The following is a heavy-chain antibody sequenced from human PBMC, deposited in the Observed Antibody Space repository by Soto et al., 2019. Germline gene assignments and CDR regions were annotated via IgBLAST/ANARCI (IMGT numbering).Heavy chain of an antibody. CDR1: GGTFNFYT. D-gene: IGHD3-10*01. V-gene: IGHV1-69*02. Sequence: QVQLVQSGAEVKKPGSLVKVSCTASGGTFNFYTINWVRQAPGQRPEWVGRVNPIVGMSSSTSKFQGRVTMTADNSTSKAYMDLTGLKSEDTAVYYCATSYGSGSTHFDYWGQGTLVSVSS. J-gene: IGHJ4*02. CDR2: VNPIVGMS. CDR3: ATSYGSGSTHFDY.